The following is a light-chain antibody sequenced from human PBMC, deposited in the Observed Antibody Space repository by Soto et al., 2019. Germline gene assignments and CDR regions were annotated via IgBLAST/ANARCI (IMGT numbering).Light chain of an antibody. CDR3: QQYGSSPLT. Sequence: EIVLTQSPGTLSLSPGDRATLSCRASQSVSFSYLAWYQQKPGQAPRILIYGASSRATGIPDRLSGSESGTDFTLTISRMEPEDFAVSYGQQYGSSPLTFGGGTKVEIK. CDR1: QSVSFSY. V-gene: IGKV3-20*01. J-gene: IGKJ4*01. CDR2: GAS.